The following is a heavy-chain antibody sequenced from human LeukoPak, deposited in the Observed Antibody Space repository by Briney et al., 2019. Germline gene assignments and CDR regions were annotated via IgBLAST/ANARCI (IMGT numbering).Heavy chain of an antibody. CDR1: GFTFSSYW. J-gene: IGHJ4*02. CDR3: VRDIHRYYADY. V-gene: IGHV3-7*01. CDR2: VKQDGSEK. Sequence: GGSLRLSCAASGFTFSSYWMSWVRQAPGKGLEWVANVKQDGSEKYYVDSVKGRFTISRDNAKSSLYLQMNSLRAEGTAVYYCVRDIHRYYADYWGQGTLVTVSS. D-gene: IGHD3-3*01.